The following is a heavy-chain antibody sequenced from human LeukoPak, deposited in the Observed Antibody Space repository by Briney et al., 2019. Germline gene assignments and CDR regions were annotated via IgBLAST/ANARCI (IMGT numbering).Heavy chain of an antibody. CDR2: ISWNSGSI. J-gene: IGHJ4*02. Sequence: GGSLRLSCAASGFTFDDYAMHWVRQAPGKGLGWVSGISWNSGSIGYADSVKGRFTISRDNAKNSLYLQMNSLRAEDTALYYCAKGVTVVRGVIRSYFDYWGQGTLVTVSS. D-gene: IGHD3-10*01. CDR1: GFTFDDYA. V-gene: IGHV3-9*01. CDR3: AKGVTVVRGVIRSYFDY.